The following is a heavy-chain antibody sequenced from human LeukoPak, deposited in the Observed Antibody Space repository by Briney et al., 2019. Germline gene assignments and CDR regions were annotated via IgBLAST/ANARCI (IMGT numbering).Heavy chain of an antibody. CDR2: MNPNSGNT. J-gene: IGHJ5*02. D-gene: IGHD3-10*01. CDR3: ARAPRITMVRGVIYWFDP. V-gene: IGHV1-8*03. Sequence: ASVKVSCKASGYTFTSYDNNWVRQATGQGLEWMGWMNPNSGNTGYAQKFQGRVTITRNTSISTAYMELSSLRSEDTAVYYCARAPRITMVRGVIYWFDPWGQGTLVTVSS. CDR1: GYTFTSYD.